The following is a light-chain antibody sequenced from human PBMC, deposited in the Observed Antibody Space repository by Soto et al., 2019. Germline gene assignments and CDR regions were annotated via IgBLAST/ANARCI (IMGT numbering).Light chain of an antibody. V-gene: IGKV3-11*01. CDR2: DAS. CDR3: QQRSNWPLT. J-gene: IGKJ4*01. CDR1: QSVSTD. Sequence: EIVLTQSPATLSLSPGERATLSCRASQSVSTDLAWYQQKHGQAPRLLIYDASNRATAIPARFSGSGSGTDFTLTISSLEPEDFAVYYCQQRSNWPLTFGGGTKVEIK.